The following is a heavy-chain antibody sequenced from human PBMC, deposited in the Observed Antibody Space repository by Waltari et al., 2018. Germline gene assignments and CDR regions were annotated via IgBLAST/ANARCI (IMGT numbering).Heavy chain of an antibody. D-gene: IGHD1-20*01. J-gene: IGHJ4*02. CDR3: ARDPAITAPSDY. CDR1: GFTFSSYS. CDR2: ISGSSTYI. Sequence: EVQLVESGGGLVKPGGSLRLSCAASGFTFSSYSMNGVRQAPGKGLEWVSSISGSSTYIYYADSVKGRFTISRDNAKKSLYLQMNSLRAEDTAVYYCARDPAITAPSDYWGQGTLVTVSS. V-gene: IGHV3-21*01.